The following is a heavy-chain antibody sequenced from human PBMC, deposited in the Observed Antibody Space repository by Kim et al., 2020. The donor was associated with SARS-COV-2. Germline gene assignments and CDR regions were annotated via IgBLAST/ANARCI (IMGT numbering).Heavy chain of an antibody. V-gene: IGHV7-4-1*02. Sequence: ASVKVSCKASGYTFTSYAMNWVRQAPGQGLEWMGWINTNTGNPTYAQGFTGRFVFSLDTSVSTAYLQISSLKAEDTAVYYCARDVGSGYSYGYFFDYWGQGTLVTVSS. CDR2: INTNTGNP. CDR3: ARDVGSGYSYGYFFDY. CDR1: GYTFTSYA. J-gene: IGHJ4*02. D-gene: IGHD5-18*01.